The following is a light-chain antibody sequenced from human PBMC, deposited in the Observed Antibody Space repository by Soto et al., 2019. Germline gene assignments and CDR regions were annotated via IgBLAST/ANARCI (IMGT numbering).Light chain of an antibody. CDR3: SSYADNNNNFV. V-gene: IGLV2-8*01. CDR1: SSDVGGYTF. J-gene: IGLJ1*01. Sequence: QSALTQPPSASGSPGQSVTISCTGASSDVGGYTFVSWYQQHPGKPPKLIIYEVTKRPSGVPDRFSASKSGNTASLTVSGLQADDEADYYCSSYADNNNNFVVGTGTKVTVL. CDR2: EVT.